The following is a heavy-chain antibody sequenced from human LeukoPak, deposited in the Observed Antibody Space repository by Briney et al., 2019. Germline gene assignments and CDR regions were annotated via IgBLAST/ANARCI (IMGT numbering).Heavy chain of an antibody. CDR3: ARGGVGATTYVWFDP. J-gene: IGHJ5*02. CDR1: GYTFTNYY. V-gene: IGHV1-46*01. D-gene: IGHD1-26*01. CDR2: INPSGGST. Sequence: GASVKLSCTASGYTFTNYYIHWVRQAPGQGLECMGIINPSGGSTSYAQKFQGRVTMTRDMSTSTVYMELSSLRSEDTAVYYCARGGVGATTYVWFDPWGQGTLVTVSS.